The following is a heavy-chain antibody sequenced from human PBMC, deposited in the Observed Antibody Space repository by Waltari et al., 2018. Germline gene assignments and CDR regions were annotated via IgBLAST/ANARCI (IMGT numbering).Heavy chain of an antibody. V-gene: IGHV6-1*01. CDR1: GDSVSSTNAA. CDR3: TRDNPGINYYYGMDV. CDR2: IYYRAKLDN. D-gene: IGHD3-10*01. J-gene: IGHJ6*02. Sequence: QVQLQQSGPGLVKPSQTLSLTCAISGDSVSSTNAAWNWVRQSPSRGLECRGRIYYRAKLDNDYAVAVKSRRTINSDTSKNQFSLQLNFVTPEDTAVYYCTRDNPGINYYYGMDVWGQGTTVTVSS.